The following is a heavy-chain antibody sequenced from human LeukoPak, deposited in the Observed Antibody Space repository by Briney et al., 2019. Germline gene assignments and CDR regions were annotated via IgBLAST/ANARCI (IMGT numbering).Heavy chain of an antibody. CDR2: INTDGTVT. Sequence: GGSLRLSCAASGFTFSKYWMLWVRQAPGKGLESVSRINTDGTVTAYADSVKGRFTVSRDNADNTMFLQMNSVRDEDTAVHYCATKQWLAPPPDSWGQGTPVTVSS. V-gene: IGHV3-74*01. J-gene: IGHJ4*02. CDR1: GFTFSKYW. CDR3: ATKQWLAPPPDS. D-gene: IGHD6-19*01.